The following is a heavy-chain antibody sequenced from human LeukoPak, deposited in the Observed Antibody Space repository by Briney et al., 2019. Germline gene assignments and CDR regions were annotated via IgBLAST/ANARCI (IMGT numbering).Heavy chain of an antibody. J-gene: IGHJ4*02. CDR3: SKKGQADNDGKPD. CDR1: GFTFSSYS. CDR2: ISRGGAYT. V-gene: IGHV3-23*01. Sequence: GGSLRLSCAGSGFTFSSYSMHWIRQAPGKGLECVSSISRGGAYTYYADSVKGRFTISRDDSRNTLYLQMNSLRAEDTAVYYCSKKGQADNDGKPDWGQGTLVTVSS. D-gene: IGHD1-1*01.